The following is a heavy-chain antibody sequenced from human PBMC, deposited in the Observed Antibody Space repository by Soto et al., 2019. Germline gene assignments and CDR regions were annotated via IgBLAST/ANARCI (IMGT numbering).Heavy chain of an antibody. CDR2: SFDTGKT. J-gene: IGHJ2*01. Sequence: QVQLQESGSGLVKASQTLSLTCTVSGGSISSGGCSWRWIRLPPGRALEWIGYSFDTGKTYYSASLKSRVTMEVDRAQNQFSLTWESVTAADTAIYFCACLDGYIRYIDLWGRGTLVTVSS. D-gene: IGHD5-12*01. CDR3: ACLDGYIRYIDL. V-gene: IGHV4-30-2*01. CDR1: GGSISSGGCS.